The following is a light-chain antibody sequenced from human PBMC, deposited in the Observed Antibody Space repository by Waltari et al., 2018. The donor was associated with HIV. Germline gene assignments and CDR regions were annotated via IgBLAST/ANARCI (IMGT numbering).Light chain of an antibody. Sequence: SFELTQPPSVSVSPGPTARITCSGLHDRMGAWYQLKSGQAPSMIIFRDGQGPSWIPTRFSGSRSGTRLTLTITGVQDDDEAEYVCQSTFGTGTIIFGAGT. CDR1: HDRM. CDR2: RDG. J-gene: IGLJ2*01. V-gene: IGLV3-25*03. CDR3: QSTFGTGTII.